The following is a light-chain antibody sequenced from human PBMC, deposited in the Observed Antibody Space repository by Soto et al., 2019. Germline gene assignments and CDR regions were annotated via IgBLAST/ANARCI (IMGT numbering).Light chain of an antibody. J-gene: IGKJ1*01. Sequence: EIVLTQFPATLSLSPGDRATLSCRASQRIGTYLAWYQQKRGQAPRLLIYDSSNRATGIAARFSGSGSGTDFTLTISSLAPEDFAVYFCQHRSNSPPTWTFGQGTKVEIK. CDR2: DSS. CDR3: QHRSNSPPTWT. V-gene: IGKV3-11*01. CDR1: QRIGTY.